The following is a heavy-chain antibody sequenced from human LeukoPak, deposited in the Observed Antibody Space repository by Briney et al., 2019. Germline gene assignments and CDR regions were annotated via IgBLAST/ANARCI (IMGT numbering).Heavy chain of an antibody. V-gene: IGHV4-34*01. D-gene: IGHD3-16*01. CDR1: GGSFSGYY. J-gene: IGHJ4*02. CDR3: ASPRPFGLY. CDR2: INHSGST. Sequence: SETLSLTCAVYGGSFSGYYWSWIRQPPGKGLEWIGEINHSGSTNYNPSLKSRVTISVDTSKNQFSLKLSSVTAADTAVYYCASPRPFGLYWGQGTLVTVSS.